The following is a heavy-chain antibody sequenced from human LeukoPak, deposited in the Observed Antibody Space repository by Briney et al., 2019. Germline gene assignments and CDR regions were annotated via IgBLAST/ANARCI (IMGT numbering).Heavy chain of an antibody. CDR1: GFTFSGYW. Sequence: PGGSLRLSCAASGFTFSGYWMHWVGQAPGKGLAWVSVIRSDGSITTYADSVKGRFTISRDTAKNTLHLQMNSLRAEDTAVYYCARDGRSGNFDKWGQGTLVSVSS. J-gene: IGHJ4*02. V-gene: IGHV3-74*01. CDR2: IRSDGSIT. CDR3: ARDGRSGNFDK. D-gene: IGHD1-26*01.